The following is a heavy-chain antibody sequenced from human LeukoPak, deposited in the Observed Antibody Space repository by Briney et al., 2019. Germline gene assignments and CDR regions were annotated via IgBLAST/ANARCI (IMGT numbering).Heavy chain of an antibody. CDR1: GFTFSSYG. CDR2: ISYDGSNK. D-gene: IGHD6-13*01. J-gene: IGHJ3*02. Sequence: GGSLRLSCAASGFTFSSYGMHWVRQAPGKGLEWVAVISYDGSNKYYADSVKGRFTISRDNSKNTLYLQMNSLRAEDTAVYYCARGTEAGYSSSWSSDLDAFDIWGQGTMVTVSS. V-gene: IGHV3-30*03. CDR3: ARGTEAGYSSSWSSDLDAFDI.